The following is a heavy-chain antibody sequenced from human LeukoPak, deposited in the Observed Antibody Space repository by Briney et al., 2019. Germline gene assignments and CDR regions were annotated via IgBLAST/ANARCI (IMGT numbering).Heavy chain of an antibody. CDR3: AKPRAMTTGVGRYFDL. CDR2: ISGGGEDT. D-gene: IGHD1-1*01. Sequence: GGSLRLSCAVSGITLSNYGMSWVRQAPGKGLEWVSAISGGGEDTYYPDSVKGRFTISRDNSKNTLYLQMNSLRAEDTAIYYCAKPRAMTTGVGRYFDLWGRGTLVTVSS. V-gene: IGHV3-23*01. J-gene: IGHJ2*01. CDR1: GITLSNYG.